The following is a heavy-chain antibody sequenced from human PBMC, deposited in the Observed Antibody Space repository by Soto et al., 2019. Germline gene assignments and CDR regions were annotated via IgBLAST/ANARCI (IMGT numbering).Heavy chain of an antibody. J-gene: IGHJ5*02. CDR3: ARAVLIIMIVVVIAHNRFAP. V-gene: IGHV1-46*01. CDR2: INPSGGST. D-gene: IGHD3-22*01. CDR1: GYTFTSYY. Sequence: ASVKVSCKASGYTFTSYYMHWVRQAPGQGLEWMGIINPSGGSTSYAQKFQGRVTMTRDTSTSTVYMELSSLRSEDTAVYYCARAVLIIMIVVVIAHNRFAPPAQRTPVTVSS.